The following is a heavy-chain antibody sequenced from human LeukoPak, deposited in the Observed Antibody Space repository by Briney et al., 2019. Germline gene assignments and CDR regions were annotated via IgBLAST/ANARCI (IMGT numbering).Heavy chain of an antibody. D-gene: IGHD6-25*01. CDR2: IYISGST. J-gene: IGHJ4*02. CDR1: GGSISSYY. V-gene: IGHV4-4*07. Sequence: PSETLSLTCTVSGGSISSYYWSWIRQPPGKGLEWIGRIYISGSTNYNPSLKSRVTMSVDTSKNQFSLKLSSVTAADTAVYYCASGVSGHFDYWGQGTLVTVSS. CDR3: ASGVSGHFDY.